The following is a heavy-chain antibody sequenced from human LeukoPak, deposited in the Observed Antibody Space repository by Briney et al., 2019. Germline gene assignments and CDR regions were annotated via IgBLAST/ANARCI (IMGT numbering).Heavy chain of an antibody. CDR1: RFTSIEYW. Sequence: GALRHSCVASRFTSIEYWMSWVRHAPGERLEWVANIKQDGIEKHYVDAVKGRVTISSDNSENIMYLRMNSLRVEDTAVYFCAGGAGGSAEDWGQGTQVTVSS. CDR2: IKQDGIEK. D-gene: IGHD2-15*01. CDR3: AGGAGGSAED. V-gene: IGHV3-7*05. J-gene: IGHJ4*02.